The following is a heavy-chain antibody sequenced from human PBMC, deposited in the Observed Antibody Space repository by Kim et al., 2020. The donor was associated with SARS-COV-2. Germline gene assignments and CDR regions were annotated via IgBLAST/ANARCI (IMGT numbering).Heavy chain of an antibody. Sequence: YAASMKGRFTISRDNSKTPLYLQMNSLRAEDTAVYYCARDPGIVATEIDYWGQGTLVTVSS. V-gene: IGHV3-33*01. J-gene: IGHJ4*02. D-gene: IGHD5-12*01. CDR3: ARDPGIVATEIDY.